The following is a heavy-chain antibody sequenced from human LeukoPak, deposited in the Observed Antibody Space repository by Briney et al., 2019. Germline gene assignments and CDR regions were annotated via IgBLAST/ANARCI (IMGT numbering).Heavy chain of an antibody. J-gene: IGHJ4*02. CDR2: ISHNENT. V-gene: IGHV4-34*01. D-gene: IGHD3-22*01. Sequence: LETLSLTCAVYGGAFSGYYWEWIRQPPGEGLEWIGEISHNENTNYSPSLKSRLTISIDTSKNQFPLKLSSVTAADTAIYYCARENPSGYYNRPIDYWGQGTLVTVSS. CDR3: ARENPSGYYNRPIDY. CDR1: GGAFSGYY.